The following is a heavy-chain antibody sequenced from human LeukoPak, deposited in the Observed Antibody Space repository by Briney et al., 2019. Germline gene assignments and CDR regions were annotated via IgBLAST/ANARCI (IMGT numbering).Heavy chain of an antibody. D-gene: IGHD1-26*01. CDR1: GFTFSSYA. CDR2: ISGSGGST. J-gene: IGHJ4*02. Sequence: PGGSLRLSCAASGFTFSSYAMSWVRQAPGKGLEWVSAISGSGGSTYYTDSVKGRFTISRDNAKNSLSLQMNSLRAEDTAVYYCAKDLRSSAGSKMGAADYWGQGTLVTVSS. V-gene: IGHV3-23*01. CDR3: AKDLRSSAGSKMGAADY.